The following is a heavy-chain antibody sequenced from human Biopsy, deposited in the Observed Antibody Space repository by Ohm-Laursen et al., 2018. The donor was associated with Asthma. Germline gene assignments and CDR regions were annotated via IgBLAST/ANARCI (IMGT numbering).Heavy chain of an antibody. Sequence: ASVKVSCKSLGGTFNTYVIGWVRQAPAQGLEWMGGINSVFGTTTYPQKFQDRVTITADDSTSTVYMELSSLRSEDTTVYYCARKAGSCISRTCYSLDFWGQGTLVTVSS. J-gene: IGHJ4*02. D-gene: IGHD2-2*01. CDR2: INSVFGTT. V-gene: IGHV1-69*13. CDR1: GGTFNTYV. CDR3: ARKAGSCISRTCYSLDF.